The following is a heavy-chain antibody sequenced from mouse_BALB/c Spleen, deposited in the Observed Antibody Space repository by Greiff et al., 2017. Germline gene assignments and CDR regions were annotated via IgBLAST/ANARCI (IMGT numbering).Heavy chain of an antibody. J-gene: IGHJ4*01. D-gene: IGHD1-1*01. CDR2: ISSGCSTI. CDR1: GFTFSSFG. CDR3: ARRSSYGAMDY. V-gene: IGHV5-17*02. Sequence: EVQVVESGGGLVQPGGSRKLSCAASGFTFSSFGMHWVRQAPEKGLEWVAYISSGCSTIYYADTVKGRFTISRDNPKNTLFLQMTSLRSEDTAMYYCARRSSYGAMDYWGQGTSVTVSS.